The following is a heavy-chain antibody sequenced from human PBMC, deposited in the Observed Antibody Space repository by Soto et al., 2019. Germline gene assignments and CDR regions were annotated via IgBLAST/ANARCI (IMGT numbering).Heavy chain of an antibody. V-gene: IGHV3-23*01. D-gene: IGHD6-19*01. Sequence: GGSLRLSCTASGFTFSSYAMSWVRQAPGKGLEWVSAISGSGGSTYYADSVKGRFTISRDNSKNTLYLQMNSLRAEDTAVYYCAKDKAVAGISPGVNWGQGTLVTVSS. CDR1: GFTFSSYA. CDR3: AKDKAVAGISPGVN. CDR2: ISGSGGST. J-gene: IGHJ4*02.